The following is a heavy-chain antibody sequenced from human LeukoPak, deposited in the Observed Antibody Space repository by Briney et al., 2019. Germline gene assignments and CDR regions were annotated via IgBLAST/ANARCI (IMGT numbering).Heavy chain of an antibody. Sequence: ASVKVSCKASGYTFTDYYMHWVRQAPGQGLEWMGWIAPNSGDTNYAQKFQGGVTMTRDTSISTAHMELSRLKSDDTAVYYCARDIGSGWYWIGGNYWGQGTLVTVSS. D-gene: IGHD6-19*01. J-gene: IGHJ4*02. CDR1: GYTFTDYY. V-gene: IGHV1-2*02. CDR2: IAPNSGDT. CDR3: ARDIGSGWYWIGGNY.